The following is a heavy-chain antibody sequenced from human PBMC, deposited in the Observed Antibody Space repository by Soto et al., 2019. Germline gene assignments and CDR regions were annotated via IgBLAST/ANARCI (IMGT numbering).Heavy chain of an antibody. CDR3: ARIRYSNYYYYMDV. Sequence: GSGPTLVNPTQTLTLTCTFSGFSLSTSGMCVSWIRQPPGKALEWLARIDWDDDKYYSTSLKTRLTISKDTSKNQVVLTMTNMDPVDTATYYCARIRYSNYYYYMDVWGKGTTVTVSS. D-gene: IGHD4-4*01. CDR2: IDWDDDK. V-gene: IGHV2-70*11. CDR1: GFSLSTSGMC. J-gene: IGHJ6*03.